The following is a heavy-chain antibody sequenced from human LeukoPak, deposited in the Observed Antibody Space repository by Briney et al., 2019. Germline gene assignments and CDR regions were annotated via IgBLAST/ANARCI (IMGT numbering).Heavy chain of an antibody. J-gene: IGHJ3*02. D-gene: IGHD1-26*01. CDR2: IKQDGSEE. CDR1: GFTFSSYW. V-gene: IGHV3-7*01. CDR3: ARDSRWELDNDAFDI. Sequence: GGSLRLSCAASGFTFSSYWMSWVRQAPGKGLEWVANIKQDGSEEYYVDSVKGRFTISRDNAKNSLYLQMNSLRAEDTAVYYCARDSRWELDNDAFDIWGQGTMVTVSS.